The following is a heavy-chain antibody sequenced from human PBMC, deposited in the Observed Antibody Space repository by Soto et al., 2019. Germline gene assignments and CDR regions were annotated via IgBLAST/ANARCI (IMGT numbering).Heavy chain of an antibody. CDR3: ARDVYYDSSGYNRYFDY. Sequence: SETLSLTCTVSGGSISSYYWSWIRQPPGKGLEWIGYIYYSGSTNYNPSLKSRVTISVDTSKNQFSLKLSSVTAADTAVYYCARDVYYDSSGYNRYFDYWGQGTLVTVSS. D-gene: IGHD3-22*01. CDR1: GGSISSYY. CDR2: IYYSGST. V-gene: IGHV4-59*01. J-gene: IGHJ4*02.